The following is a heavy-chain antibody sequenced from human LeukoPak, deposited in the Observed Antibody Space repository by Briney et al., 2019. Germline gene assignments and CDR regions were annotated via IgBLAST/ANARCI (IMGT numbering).Heavy chain of an antibody. CDR2: IIPILDVT. D-gene: IGHD4-17*01. CDR1: GGAFSSYA. V-gene: IGHV1-69*04. Sequence: SVKGSCKASGGAFSSYAISWVRQAPGQGLECMGRIIPILDVTNYAQNFQGRVTITADKSTSTAYMELSSLRSEDTAVFYCASGRLDFGDHEAFDIWGQGTMVTVSS. CDR3: ASGRLDFGDHEAFDI. J-gene: IGHJ3*02.